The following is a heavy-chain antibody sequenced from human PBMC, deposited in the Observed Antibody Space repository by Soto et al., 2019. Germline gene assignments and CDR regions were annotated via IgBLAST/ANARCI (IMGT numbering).Heavy chain of an antibody. CDR2: MNPGSGKT. D-gene: IGHD6-13*01. V-gene: IGHV1-8*02. Sequence: ASVKVSCKASGYTFINFDISWVRQAAGQGLEWLGWMNPGSGKTGYASKFQARVAMTRDASTGTSHLVLSGLTSDDTAVYYCARMASAGTLNWFDPWGQGTLVTVSS. CDR3: ARMASAGTLNWFDP. CDR1: GYTFINFD. J-gene: IGHJ5*02.